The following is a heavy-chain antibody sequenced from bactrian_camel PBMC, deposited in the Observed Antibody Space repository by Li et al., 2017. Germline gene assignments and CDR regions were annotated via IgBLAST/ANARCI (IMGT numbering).Heavy chain of an antibody. Sequence: HVQLVESGGGSVQPGGSLRLSCVASGFAFNIYSLSWVRQAPGKGLEWVSSIRAGGGVYYASSVKGRFTMSRDDATSTVHLSMNSLKSEETALYYCATGDPEVGYRGMERFGYWGQGTQVTVS. V-gene: IGHV3-2*01. J-gene: IGHJ6*01. CDR2: IRAGGGV. CDR1: GFAFNIYS. D-gene: IGHD5*01. CDR3: ATGDPEVGYRGMERFGY.